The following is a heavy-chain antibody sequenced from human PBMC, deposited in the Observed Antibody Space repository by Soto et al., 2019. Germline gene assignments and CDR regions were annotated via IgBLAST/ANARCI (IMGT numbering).Heavy chain of an antibody. D-gene: IGHD3-22*01. J-gene: IGHJ4*02. CDR2: IIPIFGTA. V-gene: IGHV1-69*13. CDR1: GGTFSSYA. CDR3: AGEGNYYDSSGYYSFDY. Sequence: SVKVSCKASGGTFSSYAISWVRQAPGQGLEWMGGIIPIFGTANYAQKFQGRVTITADESTSTAYMELSSLRSEDTAVYYCAGEGNYYDSSGYYSFDYWGQGTLVTVSS.